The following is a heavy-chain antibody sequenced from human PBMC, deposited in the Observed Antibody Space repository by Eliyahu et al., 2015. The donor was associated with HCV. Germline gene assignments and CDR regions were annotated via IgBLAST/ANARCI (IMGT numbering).Heavy chain of an antibody. Sequence: WVRQAPGKGLVWVSRINSDGSSTSYADSVKGRFTISRDNAKNTLYLQMNSLRAEDTAVYYCARGDYYFDYWGQGTLVTVSS. CDR2: INSDGSST. J-gene: IGHJ4*02. CDR3: ARGDYYFDY. D-gene: IGHD3/OR15-3a*01. V-gene: IGHV3-74*01.